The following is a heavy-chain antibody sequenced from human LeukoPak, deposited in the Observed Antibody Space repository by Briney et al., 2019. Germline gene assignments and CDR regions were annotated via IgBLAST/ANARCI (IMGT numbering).Heavy chain of an antibody. CDR1: GGSISSYY. CDR2: IYYSGST. V-gene: IGHV4-59*01. CDR3: ASSTDCSGGSCRSFDY. J-gene: IGHJ4*02. D-gene: IGHD2-15*01. Sequence: PSETLSLTCTVSGGSISSYYWSWLRQPPGKGLEWIGYIYYSGSTNYNPSLKSRVTISVDTSKNQFSLKLSSVTAADTAVYYCASSTDCSGGSCRSFDYWGQGTLVTVSS.